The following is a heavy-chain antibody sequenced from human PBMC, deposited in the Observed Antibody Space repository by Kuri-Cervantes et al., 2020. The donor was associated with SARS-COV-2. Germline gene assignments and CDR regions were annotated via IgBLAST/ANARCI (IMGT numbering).Heavy chain of an antibody. V-gene: IGHV3-7*01. CDR3: ARDRELGTRGTNWFDP. Sequence: GGSLRLSCAASGFTFSSYEMNWVRQAPGKGLEWVANIKQDGSEKYYVDSVKGRFTISRDNAKNSLYLQMNSLRAEDTAVYYCARDRELGTRGTNWFDPWGQGTLVTVSS. J-gene: IGHJ5*02. CDR2: IKQDGSEK. D-gene: IGHD7-27*01. CDR1: GFTFSSYE.